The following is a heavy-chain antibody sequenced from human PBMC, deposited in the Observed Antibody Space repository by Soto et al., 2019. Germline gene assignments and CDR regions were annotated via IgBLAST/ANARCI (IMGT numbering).Heavy chain of an antibody. Sequence: GGSLRLSCAASGFIFSDYNMNWVRQAPGKGLEWVSSISSGSSYIYYADSLKGHFTTSRDNAKNSLYLQTYSLCAEGTAVYYCARGSYFGEFPDYWGQGTLVTVSS. D-gene: IGHD3-10*01. J-gene: IGHJ4*02. CDR2: ISSGSSYI. CDR1: GFIFSDYN. CDR3: ARGSYFGEFPDY. V-gene: IGHV3-21*06.